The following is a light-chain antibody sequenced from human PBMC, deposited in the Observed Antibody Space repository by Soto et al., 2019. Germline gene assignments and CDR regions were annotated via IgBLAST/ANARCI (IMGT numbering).Light chain of an antibody. CDR3: SSHAGSSVV. Sequence: QSVLTQPPSASGTPGQRVTISCSGSSSNIGSNTVNWYQQLPGTAPKLLIYSNNQRPSGVPDRFSGSKSGNTASLTISGLQAEDEADYYCSSHAGSSVVFGTGTKVTV. CDR2: SNN. CDR1: SSNIGSNT. J-gene: IGLJ1*01. V-gene: IGLV1-44*01.